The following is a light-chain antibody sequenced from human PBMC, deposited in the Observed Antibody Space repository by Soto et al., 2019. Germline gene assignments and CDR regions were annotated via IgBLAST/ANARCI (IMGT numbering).Light chain of an antibody. CDR2: AAS. J-gene: IGKJ5*01. V-gene: IGKV3-20*01. Sequence: EIVLTQSAGSLSLSPGERATLSFRVSQSVSRSYLAWFQQKPGQAPRLLVYAASSRATGIPDRFSGSGSGTDFTLTISRVEPEDFAVYYCQEYGSSPSITFGQGTRLEIK. CDR1: QSVSRSY. CDR3: QEYGSSPSIT.